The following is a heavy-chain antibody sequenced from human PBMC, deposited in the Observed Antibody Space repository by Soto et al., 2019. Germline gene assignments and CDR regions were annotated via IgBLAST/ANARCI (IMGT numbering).Heavy chain of an antibody. V-gene: IGHV3-23*01. D-gene: IGHD1-26*01. CDR3: AKDPRVGATAAEYFQY. CDR2: ISASGGGT. CDR1: GFTVSNYA. J-gene: IGHJ1*01. Sequence: PGGSLRLSCAASGFTVSNYAMSWVRQAPGKGLEWVSAISASGGGTYYADPVKGRFTISRDSSKNMLYLQMNSLRAEDTAVYYCAKDPRVGATAAEYFQYWGQGTLVTVSS.